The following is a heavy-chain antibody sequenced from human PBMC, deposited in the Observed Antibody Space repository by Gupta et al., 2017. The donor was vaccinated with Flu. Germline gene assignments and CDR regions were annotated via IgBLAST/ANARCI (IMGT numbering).Heavy chain of an antibody. J-gene: IGHJ5*02. Sequence: IGQPPGKGLEWIGSIYYSGSTYYNPSLKSRVTISVDTSKNQFSLKLSSVTAADTAVYYCARHPVAMVGWFDPWGQGTLVTVSS. CDR2: IYYSGST. CDR3: ARHPVAMVGWFDP. D-gene: IGHD2-8*01. V-gene: IGHV4-39*01.